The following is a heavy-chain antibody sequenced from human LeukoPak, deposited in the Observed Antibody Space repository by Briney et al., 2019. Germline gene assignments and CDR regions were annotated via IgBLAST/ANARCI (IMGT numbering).Heavy chain of an antibody. Sequence: GGSLRLSCVASGFIFRNYAIHWVRQAPGKGLEWVAVISYDGSNSYYANSVKGRFTVSRDNSKNTLSLQVSSLRPEDTAVYYCAREGPSPVVPVTHWFDPWGQGTLVSVSS. D-gene: IGHD2-2*01. CDR3: AREGPSPVVPVTHWFDP. CDR2: ISYDGSNS. V-gene: IGHV3-30-3*01. CDR1: GFIFRNYA. J-gene: IGHJ5*02.